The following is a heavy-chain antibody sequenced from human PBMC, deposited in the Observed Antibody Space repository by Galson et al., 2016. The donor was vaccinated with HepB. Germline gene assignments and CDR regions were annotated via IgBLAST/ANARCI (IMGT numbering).Heavy chain of an antibody. CDR3: ASNTYSYDKTGTHYVSFFHY. CDR1: DSTFSRYA. D-gene: IGHD1-7*01. V-gene: IGHV3-30-3*01. J-gene: IGHJ4*02. CDR2: ITFDGSNK. Sequence: SLRLSCAASDSTFSRYAMHWVRQSPDKGLEWVAVITFDGSNKYYADSMKGRFSISRDNSKNTLYLEMNSLRTEDAAVYYCASNTYSYDKTGTHYVSFFHYWGQGTRVTVSS.